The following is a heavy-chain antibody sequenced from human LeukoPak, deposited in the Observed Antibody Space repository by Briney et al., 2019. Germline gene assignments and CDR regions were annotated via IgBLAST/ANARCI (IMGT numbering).Heavy chain of an antibody. CDR1: GYTFTSYY. J-gene: IGHJ4*02. CDR3: ARGGTIFGVLIIN. V-gene: IGHV1-46*01. D-gene: IGHD3-3*01. Sequence: ASVKVSCKASGYTFTSYYMHWVRQAPGQGLEWMGIINPNGGSTSYAQKLQGRVTMTRDTSTSTVYMELSSLRSEDTAVYYCARGGTIFGVLIINWGQGTLVTVSS. CDR2: INPNGGST.